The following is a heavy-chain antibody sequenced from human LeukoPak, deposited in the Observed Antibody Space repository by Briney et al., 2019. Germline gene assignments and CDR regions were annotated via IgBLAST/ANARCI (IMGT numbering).Heavy chain of an antibody. CDR2: VRGSGGTT. Sequence: GGSLRLSCSASGFTFSSYAMYWVRQAPGKGLEWVSVVRGSGGTTYYADSVKGRFTISRDNSKNTLYLQMNSLRAEDTAVYYCARDSKYSPGAFDIWGQGTMVTVSS. V-gene: IGHV3-23*01. CDR3: ARDSKYSPGAFDI. CDR1: GFTFSSYA. D-gene: IGHD5-18*01. J-gene: IGHJ3*02.